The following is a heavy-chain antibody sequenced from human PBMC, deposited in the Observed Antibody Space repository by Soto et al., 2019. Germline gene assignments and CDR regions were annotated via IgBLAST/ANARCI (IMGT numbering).Heavy chain of an antibody. Sequence: QLQLQESGPGLVKPSETLSLTCPVSGGSISGYYWSWLRQPPGKGLERIAFIHYTGSSNSNLSLKSRVTISVDTSKNQFSLKLSSVTAADTAVYYCARHSNEYRKSLDSWGQGTLVTVSS. CDR3: ARHSNEYRKSLDS. CDR2: IHYTGSS. J-gene: IGHJ5*02. V-gene: IGHV4-59*08. CDR1: GGSISGYY. D-gene: IGHD5-18*01.